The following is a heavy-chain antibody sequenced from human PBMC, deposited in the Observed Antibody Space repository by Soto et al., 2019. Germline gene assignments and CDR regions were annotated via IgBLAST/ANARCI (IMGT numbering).Heavy chain of an antibody. D-gene: IGHD3-3*01. CDR1: GGSISSGGYY. J-gene: IGHJ4*02. CDR3: ASSRRYYDFWSGYYPIVDY. CDR2: IYYSGST. Sequence: PSETLSLTCTVSGGSISSGGYYWSWIRQHPGKGLEWIGYIYYSGSTYYNPSLKSRVTISVDTSKNQFSLKLSSVTAADTAVYYCASSRRYYDFWSGYYPIVDYWGQGTLVTVSS. V-gene: IGHV4-31*03.